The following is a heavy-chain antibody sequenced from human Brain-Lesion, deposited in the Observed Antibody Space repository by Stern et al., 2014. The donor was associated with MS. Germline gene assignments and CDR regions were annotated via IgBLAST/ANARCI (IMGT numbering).Heavy chain of an antibody. J-gene: IGHJ4*02. Sequence: VQLLESGGGVVQPGRSLRLSCAASGFTFISYGIHWVRQAPGKGLEWLTVIWFDGNTKYYADSVKGRFTISRDNSKNTVYLHMDSLRADDTAVYYCAREDCGGDCPPNYWGRGTLVTVSS. D-gene: IGHD2-21*02. V-gene: IGHV3-33*01. CDR3: AREDCGGDCPPNY. CDR1: GFTFISYG. CDR2: IWFDGNTK.